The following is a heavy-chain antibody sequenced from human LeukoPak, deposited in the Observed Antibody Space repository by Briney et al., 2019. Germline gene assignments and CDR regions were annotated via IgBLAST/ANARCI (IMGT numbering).Heavy chain of an antibody. CDR1: GFTFSSYA. Sequence: GGSLRLSCAASGFTFSSYAMSWVRQAPGKGLEWVSVIYSGGSTYYADSVKGRFTISRDNSKNTLYLQMNSLRAEDTAVYYCARELDYGDLKIWGQGTMVTVSS. J-gene: IGHJ3*02. D-gene: IGHD4-17*01. V-gene: IGHV3-66*01. CDR3: ARELDYGDLKI. CDR2: IYSGGST.